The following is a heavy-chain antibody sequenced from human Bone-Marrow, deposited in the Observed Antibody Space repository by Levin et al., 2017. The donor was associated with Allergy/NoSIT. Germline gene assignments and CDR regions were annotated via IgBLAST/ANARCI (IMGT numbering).Heavy chain of an antibody. CDR2: IYNLGGGT. J-gene: IGHJ6*03. V-gene: IGHV4-30-4*01. Sequence: SETLSLTCAVSGDSISSGDYYCSWIRQVPGKGLEWIGHIYNLGGGTYYNPTLKSRVTMSVDTSKKNFALKLRSVTAADTAVYYCARGPVAPGNVPYHFYMDVWGPGTTVTVSS. CDR3: ARGPVAPGNVPYHFYMDV. D-gene: IGHD4-23*01. CDR1: GDSISSGDYY.